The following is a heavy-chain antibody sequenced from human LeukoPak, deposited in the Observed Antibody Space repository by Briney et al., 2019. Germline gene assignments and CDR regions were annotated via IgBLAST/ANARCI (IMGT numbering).Heavy chain of an antibody. J-gene: IGHJ6*03. Sequence: SETLSLTCTVSGGSISSYYWSWLRQPPGKGLEWIGYIYYSGSTNYNPSLKSRVTISVDTSKNQFSLTLSSVTAADTAVYYCARRYYYYYYMYVWGKGTTVTVSS. V-gene: IGHV4-59*01. CDR3: ARRYYYYYYMYV. CDR2: IYYSGST. CDR1: GGSISSYY.